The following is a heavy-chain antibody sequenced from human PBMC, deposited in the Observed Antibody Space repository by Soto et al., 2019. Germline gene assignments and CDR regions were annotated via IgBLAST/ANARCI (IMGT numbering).Heavy chain of an antibody. D-gene: IGHD6-6*01. CDR3: ARYYLYSSSSVAKKGGLDY. V-gene: IGHV3-74*01. Sequence: GGSLRLSCAASGFTFSSYWMHWVRQAPGKGLVWVSRINSDGSSTSYADSVKGRFTISRDNAKNTLYLQMNSLRAEDTAVYYCARYYLYSSSSVAKKGGLDYWGQGTLVTVSS. CDR2: INSDGSST. CDR1: GFTFSSYW. J-gene: IGHJ4*02.